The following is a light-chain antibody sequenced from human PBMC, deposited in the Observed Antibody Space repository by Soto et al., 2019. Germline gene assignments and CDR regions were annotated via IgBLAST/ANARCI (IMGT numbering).Light chain of an antibody. J-gene: IGKJ4*01. CDR2: DAS. Sequence: EIVLRQSPATLSLSPGERATLSCRASQSVSSYLAWYQQKPGQAPRVLIYDASNRATGIPARFSGSGSGTDFTLTICSLEPEDFAVYYCQQRASWPPTFGGGTKVEIK. V-gene: IGKV3-11*01. CDR3: QQRASWPPT. CDR1: QSVSSY.